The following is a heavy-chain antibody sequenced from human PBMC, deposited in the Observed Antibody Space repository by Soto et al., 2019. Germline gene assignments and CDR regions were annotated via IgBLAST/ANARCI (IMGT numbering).Heavy chain of an antibody. CDR3: ARSDSGYDLRDFDY. J-gene: IGHJ4*02. Sequence: EVQLVQSGAEVKKPGESLRISCKGSVYTFTNNWISWVRQMPGKGLEWMGRIDPSDSYTNYSPSFQGHVTISADKSISTAYLQWSRLKASDTAMYYCARSDSGYDLRDFDYWGQGTLVTVAS. CDR1: VYTFTNNW. D-gene: IGHD5-12*01. V-gene: IGHV5-10-1*03. CDR2: IDPSDSYT.